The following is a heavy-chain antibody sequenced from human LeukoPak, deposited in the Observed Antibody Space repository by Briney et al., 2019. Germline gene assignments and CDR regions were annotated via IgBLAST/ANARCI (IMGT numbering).Heavy chain of an antibody. V-gene: IGHV4-59*08. D-gene: IGHD6-13*01. CDR2: IYFIGST. CDR3: ARHGYSSSFEY. CDR1: GGSISSYY. Sequence: PSETLSLTCTVSGGSISSYYWSWIRLPPGKGLEWIGYIYFIGSTNYNPSLKSRVTISVDTSKNQFSLKLSSVTAADTAVYYCARHGYSSSFEYWGQGTLVTVSS. J-gene: IGHJ4*02.